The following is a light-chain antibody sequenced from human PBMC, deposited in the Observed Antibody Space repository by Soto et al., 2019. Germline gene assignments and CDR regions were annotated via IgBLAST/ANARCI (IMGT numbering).Light chain of an antibody. J-gene: IGLJ3*02. CDR1: SSDVGSYNY. Sequence: QSVLTQLASVSGSPGQSITISCTGTSSDVGSYNYVSWYQQHPGEAPKVMIYDVSSRPSGVSTRFSGSKSGNTASLTISGLQAEDEAQYYCSSRTSATTVVFGGGTKVTVL. V-gene: IGLV2-14*03. CDR2: DVS. CDR3: SSRTSATTVV.